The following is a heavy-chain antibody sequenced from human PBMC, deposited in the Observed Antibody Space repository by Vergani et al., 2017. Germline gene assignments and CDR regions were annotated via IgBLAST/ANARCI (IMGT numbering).Heavy chain of an antibody. D-gene: IGHD1-26*01. CDR3: AKLCGSYYEYDY. Sequence: EVQLVESGGGLVKPGGSLRLSCAASGFTFSSYTMNWVRQAPGKGLEWVSGISGQNFRTHYADSVKGRFTISRDNSKNTLYLQMNSLRAEDTAVYYCAKLCGSYYEYDYWGQGTLVTVSS. CDR2: ISGQNFRT. J-gene: IGHJ4*02. CDR1: GFTFSSYT. V-gene: IGHV3-23*04.